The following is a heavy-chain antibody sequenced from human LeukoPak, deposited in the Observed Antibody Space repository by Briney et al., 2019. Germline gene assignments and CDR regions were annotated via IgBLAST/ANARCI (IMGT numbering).Heavy chain of an antibody. CDR1: GFIFNTYS. J-gene: IGHJ4*02. V-gene: IGHV3-48*01. D-gene: IGHD4-17*01. CDR2: ISSSGGTM. CDR3: ARDLDYGLDY. Sequence: GGSLRLSCAASGFIFNTYSMNWVRQAPGKGLEWVSYISSSGGTMYYADSVKGRFTISRDNANNSLYLQLNSLTVEDTAVYHCARDLDYGLDYWGQGTLVTVSS.